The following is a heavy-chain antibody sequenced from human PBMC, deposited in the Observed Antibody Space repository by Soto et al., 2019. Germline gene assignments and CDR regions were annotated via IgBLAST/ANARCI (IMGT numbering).Heavy chain of an antibody. CDR1: GYTFTSYD. CDR2: MNPNRGNT. V-gene: IGHV1-8*01. D-gene: IGHD4-17*01. J-gene: IGHJ4*02. Sequence: QVQLVQSGAEVKKPGASVKVSCKASGYTFTSYDINWVRQATGQGLEWMGWMNPNRGNTGYAQKFQGRVTMTRNTSLSTAYVELSSLRSEDTAVYYCARGQAYGDYGRDDYWGQGTLVTVSS. CDR3: ARGQAYGDYGRDDY.